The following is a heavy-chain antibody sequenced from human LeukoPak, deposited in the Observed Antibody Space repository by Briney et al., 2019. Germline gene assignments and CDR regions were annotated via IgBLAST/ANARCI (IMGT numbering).Heavy chain of an antibody. CDR2: ISYDGSNK. Sequence: GGSPRLSCAASGFTFSSYAMHWVRQAPGKGLEWVAVISYDGSNKYYADSVKGRFTISRDNSKNTLYLQMNSLRAEDTAVYYCAREEQWLALGSGLGFDYWGQGTLVTVSS. CDR3: AREEQWLALGSGLGFDY. CDR1: GFTFSSYA. V-gene: IGHV3-30-3*01. J-gene: IGHJ4*02. D-gene: IGHD6-19*01.